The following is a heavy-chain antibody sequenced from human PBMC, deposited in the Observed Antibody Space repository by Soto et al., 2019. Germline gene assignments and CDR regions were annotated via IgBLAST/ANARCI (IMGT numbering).Heavy chain of an antibody. CDR1: GYRFASYW. CDR3: ARTDYYGSGSSLGWFDP. CDR2: IFPSDSQT. Sequence: PGESLKISCKVSGYRFASYWIGWVRQMPGKGLEWMGIIFPSDSQTKYSPSFQGQVTISADMSISTAYLQWTSLEASDTAMYYCARTDYYGSGSSLGWFDPWGQGTLVTVS. V-gene: IGHV5-51*01. J-gene: IGHJ5*02. D-gene: IGHD3-10*01.